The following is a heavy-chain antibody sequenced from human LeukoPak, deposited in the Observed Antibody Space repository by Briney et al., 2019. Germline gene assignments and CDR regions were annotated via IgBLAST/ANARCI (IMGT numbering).Heavy chain of an antibody. Sequence: SGTLSLTCAVYGGSLSGYYWSWIRQPPGKGLEWIGEINHSGSTNYNPPLKSRVTISVDTSKNQSSLKLSSMTAADTAVYYCARQWLVSPLFDYWGQGTLVTVSS. V-gene: IGHV4-34*01. CDR2: INHSGST. J-gene: IGHJ4*02. CDR3: ARQWLVSPLFDY. CDR1: GGSLSGYY. D-gene: IGHD6-19*01.